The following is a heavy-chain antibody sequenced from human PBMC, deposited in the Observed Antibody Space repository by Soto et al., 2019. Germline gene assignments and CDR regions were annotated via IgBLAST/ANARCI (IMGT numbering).Heavy chain of an antibody. CDR3: AEDPPYCSGGSCYSPPFDP. Sequence: GGSLRLSCAASGFTFSSYGMHWVRQAPGKGLEWVAVISYDGSNKYYADSVKGRFTISRDNSKNTLYLQMNSLRAEDTAVYYCAEDPPYCSGGSCYSPPFDPWGQGTLVTVSS. CDR1: GFTFSSYG. J-gene: IGHJ5*02. D-gene: IGHD2-15*01. CDR2: ISYDGSNK. V-gene: IGHV3-30*18.